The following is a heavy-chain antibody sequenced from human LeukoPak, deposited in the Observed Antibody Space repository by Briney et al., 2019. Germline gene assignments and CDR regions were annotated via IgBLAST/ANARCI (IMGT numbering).Heavy chain of an antibody. D-gene: IGHD6-6*01. CDR1: GGSFSGYY. V-gene: IGHV4-34*01. CDR2: INHSGST. CDR3: ARDLEYSSSGWSYYRPHYNWFDP. Sequence: PSETLSLTCAVYGGSFSGYYWSWIRQPPGKGLEWIGEINHSGSTNYNPSLKSRVTISVDTSKNQFSLKLSSVTAADTAVYYCARDLEYSSSGWSYYRPHYNWFDPWGQGTLVTVSS. J-gene: IGHJ5*02.